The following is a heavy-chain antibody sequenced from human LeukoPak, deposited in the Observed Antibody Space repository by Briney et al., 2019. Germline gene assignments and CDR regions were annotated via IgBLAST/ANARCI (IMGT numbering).Heavy chain of an antibody. CDR2: IYYSGST. J-gene: IGHJ5*02. D-gene: IGHD6-13*01. CDR1: GGSISNKY. Sequence: SETLSLTCTVSGGSISNKYWSWIRQPPGKGLEWIRYIYYSGSTNYNPSLKSRVTISVDTSKNQVSLKLSSVTAADTAVYFCARHSSSSRGWFDPWGQGTLVTVSS. CDR3: ARHSSSSRGWFDP. V-gene: IGHV4-59*01.